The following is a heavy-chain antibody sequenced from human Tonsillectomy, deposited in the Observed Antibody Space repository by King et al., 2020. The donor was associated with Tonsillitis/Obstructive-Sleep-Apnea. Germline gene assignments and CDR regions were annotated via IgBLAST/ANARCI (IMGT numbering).Heavy chain of an antibody. J-gene: IGHJ3*02. D-gene: IGHD2-2*01. Sequence: VQLQQWGAGLLKPSETLSLPCAVYGGSFSGYYWSWIRQPPGKGLEWIGEINHSGSTNYNPSLKSRVTISVDTSKNQFSLKLSSVTAADTAVYYCAIYCSSTSCYPREAFDIWGQGTMVTVSS. CDR3: AIYCSSTSCYPREAFDI. CDR1: GGSFSGYY. V-gene: IGHV4-34*01. CDR2: INHSGST.